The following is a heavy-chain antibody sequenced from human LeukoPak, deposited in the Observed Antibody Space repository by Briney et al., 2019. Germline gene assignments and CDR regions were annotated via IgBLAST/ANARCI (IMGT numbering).Heavy chain of an antibody. CDR1: GFSLSTYW. CDR2: IKQDGSEK. CDR3: ARLTGSIAAAGIDY. D-gene: IGHD6-13*01. Sequence: GSLRLSCAASGFSLSTYWMSWVRQAPGKGLEWVANIKQDGSEKYYVDSVKGRFTISRDNAKNSLYLQMNSLRAEDTAVYYCARLTGSIAAAGIDYWGQGTLVTVSS. J-gene: IGHJ4*02. V-gene: IGHV3-7*01.